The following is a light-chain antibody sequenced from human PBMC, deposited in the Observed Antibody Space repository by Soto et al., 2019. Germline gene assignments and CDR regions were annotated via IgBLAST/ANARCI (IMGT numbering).Light chain of an antibody. J-gene: IGKJ1*01. V-gene: IGKV1-39*01. Sequence: IQLNQSPSSLSASLGDRVSITCRASQGIGNILARDQQKPGKAPQLLIYAASTLQSGVPSRFRGSGYVTDFTLTSSHLRPDDFAIDYCQQSHSPAWTLGQGTKVDIK. CDR1: QGIGNI. CDR3: QQSHSPAWT. CDR2: AAS.